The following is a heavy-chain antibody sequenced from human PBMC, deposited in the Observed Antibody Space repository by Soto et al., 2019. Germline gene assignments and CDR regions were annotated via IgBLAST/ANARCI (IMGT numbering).Heavy chain of an antibody. CDR3: ARGRYSGPLYHYYYYGMDV. CDR1: GGSFSGYY. Sequence: SETLSLTCAVYGGSFSGYYWSWIRQPPGKGLEWIGEINHSGSTNYNPSLKSRVTISVDTSKNQFSLKLSSVTAADTAVYYCARGRYSGPLYHYYYYGMDVWGQGTTVTVSS. V-gene: IGHV4-34*01. J-gene: IGHJ6*02. D-gene: IGHD1-26*01. CDR2: INHSGST.